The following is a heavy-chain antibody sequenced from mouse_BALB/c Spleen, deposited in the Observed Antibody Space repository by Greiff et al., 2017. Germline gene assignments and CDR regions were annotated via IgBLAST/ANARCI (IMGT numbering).Heavy chain of an antibody. J-gene: IGHJ3*01. Sequence: DLVKPGASVKLSCKASGYTFTSYWINWIKQRPGQGLEWIGRIAPGSGSTYYNEMFKGKATLTVDTSSSTAYIQLSSLSSEDSAVYFCARSNREGTWFAYWGQGTLVTVSA. CDR2: IAPGSGST. V-gene: IGHV1S41*01. CDR1: GYTFTSYW. CDR3: ARSNREGTWFAY.